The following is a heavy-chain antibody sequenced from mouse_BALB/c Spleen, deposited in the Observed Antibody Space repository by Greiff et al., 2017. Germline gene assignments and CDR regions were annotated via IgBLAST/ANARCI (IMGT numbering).Heavy chain of an antibody. CDR2: ISSGGGST. Sequence: EVNVVESGGGLVKPGGSLKLSCAASGFAFSSYDMSWVRQTPEKRLEWVAYISSGGGSTYYPDTVKGRFTISRDNAKNTLYLQMSSLKSEDTAMYYCARRGHYYGYTGGMDYWGQGTSVTVSS. CDR1: GFAFSSYD. D-gene: IGHD1-2*01. CDR3: ARRGHYYGYTGGMDY. V-gene: IGHV5-12-1*01. J-gene: IGHJ4*01.